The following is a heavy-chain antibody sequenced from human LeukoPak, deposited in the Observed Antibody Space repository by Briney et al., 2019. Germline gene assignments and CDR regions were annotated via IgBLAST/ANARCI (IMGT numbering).Heavy chain of an antibody. V-gene: IGHV4-34*01. CDR2: ITFGGNT. CDR1: GGSFGSYY. CDR3: ATSTPRFLLKEVRTVPRPYSMDV. Sequence: PSETLSLTCAVYGGSFGSYYWNWIRQSPVYGLEWIGEITFGGNTKYNPSLESRLIISVDTSKKQVSLKLSSVTAADTAVYYCATSTPRFLLKEVRTVPRPYSMDVWGKGTTVTVSS. D-gene: IGHD3-10*01. J-gene: IGHJ6*03.